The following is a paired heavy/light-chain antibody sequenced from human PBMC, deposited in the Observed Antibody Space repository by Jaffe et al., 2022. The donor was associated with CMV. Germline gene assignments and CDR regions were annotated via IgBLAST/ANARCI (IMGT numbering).Heavy chain of an antibody. V-gene: IGHV3-74*01. CDR2: IKSEDSSA. J-gene: IGHJ6*03. CDR1: GFTFSTYW. CDR3: ARESGTSYYYMDV. D-gene: IGHD1-26*01. Sequence: EVQLVESGGGLVQPGGSLRVSCAASGFTFSTYWMHWVRQAPGKGLVWVSRIKSEDSSATYADSVKGRFTISRDDAKNTLYLQMNSLRAEDTAVYFCARESGTSYYYMDVWGKGTTVTVSS.
Light chain of an antibody. V-gene: IGLV2-23*02. J-gene: IGLJ2*01. CDR1: RSDVGGYNV. CDR3: CSYAGSGTLI. Sequence: QSALTQPASVSGSPGQSITISCTGTRSDVGGYNVVSWYQQHPGRAPKLIIYEVTKRPSGVADRFSGSKSGNTASLTISGLQAEDEADYYCCSYAGSGTLIFGGGTTLTVL. CDR2: EVT.